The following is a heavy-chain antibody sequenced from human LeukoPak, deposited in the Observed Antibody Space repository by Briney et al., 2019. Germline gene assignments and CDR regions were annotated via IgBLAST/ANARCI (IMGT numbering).Heavy chain of an antibody. CDR2: IKQDGSEK. D-gene: IGHD1-1*01. CDR1: GFTFSSYW. CDR3: TRDRGAYNLYDY. J-gene: IGHJ4*02. Sequence: GGSLRLSCAASGFTFSSYWMSWVRQAPGKGLEWVANIKQDGSEKYYVDSAKGRFTISRDNAKNSLYLQMNSLKTEDTAVYHCTRDRGAYNLYDYWGQGTLVTVSS. V-gene: IGHV3-7*03.